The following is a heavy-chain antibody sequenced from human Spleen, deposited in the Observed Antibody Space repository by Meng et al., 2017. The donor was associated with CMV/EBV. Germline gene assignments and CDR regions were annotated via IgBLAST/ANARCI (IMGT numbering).Heavy chain of an antibody. CDR1: GFTFNGYN. CDR3: AREGSHCSGGSCYGMNV. CDR2: ISTSSTYI. J-gene: IGHJ6*02. V-gene: IGHV3-21*01. Sequence: ETLSLTCAASGFTFNGYNMNWVRQAPGKGLEWVASISTSSTYIFYTDSVKGRFTISRDNANSALYLQMDRLRVEDTAVYYCAREGSHCSGGSCYGMNVWGQGTTVTVSS. D-gene: IGHD2-15*01.